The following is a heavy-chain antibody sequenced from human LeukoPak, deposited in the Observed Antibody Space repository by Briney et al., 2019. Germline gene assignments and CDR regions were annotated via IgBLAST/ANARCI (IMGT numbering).Heavy chain of an antibody. CDR2: INWSGGSK. D-gene: IGHD1-1*01. V-gene: IGHV3-20*04. J-gene: IGHJ5*02. Sequence: GGSLRLSCAASGFTFDDYGMSWVRQAPGKGLEWVSGINWSGGSKGYADPVKGRFTISRDNAKNSLYLQMNSLRAEDTALYYCARDANNWNDRQDWFDPWGQGTLVTVSS. CDR1: GFTFDDYG. CDR3: ARDANNWNDRQDWFDP.